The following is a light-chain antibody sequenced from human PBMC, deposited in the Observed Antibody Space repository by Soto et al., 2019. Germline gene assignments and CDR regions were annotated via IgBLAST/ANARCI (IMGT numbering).Light chain of an antibody. Sequence: QSALTQPPSASGSPGQSVTISCTGTSGDVGGYNYVSWYQQHPGKAPKLMIYEVTKRPSGVPDRFSGSKSGNTASLTVSGLQAEDEADYYCSSYAGSNNVLFGGGTQLTVL. CDR3: SSYAGSNNVL. CDR1: SGDVGGYNY. CDR2: EVT. J-gene: IGLJ2*01. V-gene: IGLV2-8*01.